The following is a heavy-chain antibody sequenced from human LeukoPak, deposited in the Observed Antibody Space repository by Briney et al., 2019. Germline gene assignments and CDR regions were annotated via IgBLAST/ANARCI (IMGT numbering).Heavy chain of an antibody. CDR3: AKLGTYCGGDCYSIGMYYFDY. J-gene: IGHJ4*02. D-gene: IGHD2-21*02. CDR1: GFTFSSYA. Sequence: GGSLRLSCAASGFTFSSYAMSWVRQAPGKGLEWVSAISGSGGSTYYADSVKGRFNISRDNSKNTLYLQMNSLRAEDTAVYYCAKLGTYCGGDCYSIGMYYFDYWGQGTLVTVSS. V-gene: IGHV3-23*01. CDR2: ISGSGGST.